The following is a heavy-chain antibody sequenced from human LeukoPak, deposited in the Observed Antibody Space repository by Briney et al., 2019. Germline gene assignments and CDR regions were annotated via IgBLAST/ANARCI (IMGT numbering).Heavy chain of an antibody. D-gene: IGHD6-19*01. CDR2: IYYSGST. J-gene: IGHJ5*02. V-gene: IGHV4-59*01. CDR1: GGSISSYY. Sequence: SETLSLTCTVSGGSISSYYWSWIRQPPGKGLEWIGYIYYSGSTNYNPSLKSRVTISVDTSKNQFSLKLSSVTAADTAVYYCVRSRRGSGWYSGWFDPWGQGTLVTVSS. CDR3: VRSRRGSGWYSGWFDP.